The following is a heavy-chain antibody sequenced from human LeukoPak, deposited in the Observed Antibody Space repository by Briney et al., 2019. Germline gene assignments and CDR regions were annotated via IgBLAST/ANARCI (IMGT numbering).Heavy chain of an antibody. CDR1: GFTFSSYA. Sequence: PGGSLRLSCAASGFTFSSYAMSWVRQAPGKGLEWVSAISGSGGSTYYADSVKGRFTISRDNSKNTLYLQMHSLRAEDTAVYYCARKYDSRGYFDYWGQGTLVTVSS. D-gene: IGHD3-22*01. CDR3: ARKYDSRGYFDY. CDR2: ISGSGGST. V-gene: IGHV3-23*01. J-gene: IGHJ4*02.